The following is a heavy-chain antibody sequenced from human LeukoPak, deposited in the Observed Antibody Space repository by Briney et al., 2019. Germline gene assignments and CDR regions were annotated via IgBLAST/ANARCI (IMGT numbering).Heavy chain of an antibody. CDR3: ARTVGATRPVDY. CDR2: ISSSSSYI. CDR1: GFTFSSFA. D-gene: IGHD1-26*01. V-gene: IGHV3-21*01. J-gene: IGHJ4*02. Sequence: GGSLRLSCAASGFTFSSFAMSWVRQAPGKGLEWVSSISSSSSYIYYADSVKGRFTISRDNAKNSLYLQMNSLRAEDTAVYYCARTVGATRPVDYWGQGTLVTVSS.